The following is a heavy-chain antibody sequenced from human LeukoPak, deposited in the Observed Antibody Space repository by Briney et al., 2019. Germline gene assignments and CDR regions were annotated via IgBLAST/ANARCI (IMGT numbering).Heavy chain of an antibody. Sequence: GGSLRLSCAASGLTFSSYSMNWVRQAPGKGLEWVSSISSSSSYIYYADSVKGRFTISRDNAKNSLYLQMNSLRAEDTAVYYCAREGYSSGKKYFQHWGQGTLVTVSS. V-gene: IGHV3-21*01. J-gene: IGHJ1*01. CDR1: GLTFSSYS. CDR3: AREGYSSGKKYFQH. CDR2: ISSSSSYI. D-gene: IGHD6-19*01.